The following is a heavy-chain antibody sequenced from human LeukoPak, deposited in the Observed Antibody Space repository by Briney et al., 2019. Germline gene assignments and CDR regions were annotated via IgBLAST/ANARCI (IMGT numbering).Heavy chain of an antibody. CDR2: ICTNGRDT. V-gene: IGHV3-23*01. CDR1: GFIFRKYG. CDR3: AHLVWEYVGGLDV. Sequence: GGSLRLSCAASGFIFRKYGMNWVRQAPGKGLEWVSGICTNGRDTRYADSVKGRFTISRDNSKNTLYLQMHSLRVEDTAVYYCAHLVWEYVGGLDVWGQGTTVTVSS. J-gene: IGHJ6*02. D-gene: IGHD3/OR15-3a*01.